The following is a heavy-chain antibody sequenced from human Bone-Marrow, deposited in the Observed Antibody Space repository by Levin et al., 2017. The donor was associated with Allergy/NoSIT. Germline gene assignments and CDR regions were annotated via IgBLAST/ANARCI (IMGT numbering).Heavy chain of an antibody. V-gene: IGHV3-23*01. CDR2: ISGSGGSS. CDR3: ANDRCLVVAATGFDP. CDR1: GFTFSSYA. Sequence: GESLKISCAASGFTFSSYAMSWVRQAPGKGLEWVSAISGSGGSSYYADSVKGRFTISRDNSKNTLYLRMNSLRAEDTAVYYCANDRCLVVAATGFDPWGQGTLVTVSS. D-gene: IGHD2-15*01. J-gene: IGHJ5*02.